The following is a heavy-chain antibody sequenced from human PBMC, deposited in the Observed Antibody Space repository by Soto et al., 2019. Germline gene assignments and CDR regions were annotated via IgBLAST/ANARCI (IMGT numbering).Heavy chain of an antibody. V-gene: IGHV3-7*01. D-gene: IGHD3-3*01. J-gene: IGHJ6*02. CDR2: IKQDGSEK. CDR1: GFTFSSDW. Sequence: EVQLVESGGGLVQPGGSLRLSCAASGFTFSSDWMSLVRQAPGKGLEWVANIKQDGSEKYYVDSVKGRFTISRDNAKNSLYLQMNSLRADDTAVYYCAREPFGVVIGGYYYYYYGMDVWGQGTTVTVSS. CDR3: AREPFGVVIGGYYYYYYGMDV.